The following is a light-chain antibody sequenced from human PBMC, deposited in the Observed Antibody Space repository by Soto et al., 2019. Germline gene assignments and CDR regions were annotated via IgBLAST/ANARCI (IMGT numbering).Light chain of an antibody. CDR1: QSVSNSF. J-gene: IGKJ1*01. CDR3: QQYGHSPRT. Sequence: EVVLTQSPGTLSLSPGERASLSCRASQSVSNSFLAWYQQKAGQSPRLLIYAASARAIGIPDRFSGSGSGTDFTLTISRLEPEDFAVHYCQQYGHSPRTFGQGTKVEVK. V-gene: IGKV3-20*01. CDR2: AAS.